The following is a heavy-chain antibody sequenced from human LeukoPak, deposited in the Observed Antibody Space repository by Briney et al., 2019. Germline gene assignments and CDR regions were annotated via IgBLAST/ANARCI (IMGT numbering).Heavy chain of an antibody. CDR3: AKSYWDTVVVPSAANY. CDR2: IRYDGSNK. CDR1: GFTFSNYV. Sequence: GGSLRLSRAASGFTFSNYVMHWVRQAPGKGLEWVAFIRYDGSNKDYADSVKGRFTISRDNSKNTLYLQMNSLRAEDTAVYYCAKSYWDTVVVPSAANYWGQGTLVTVSS. V-gene: IGHV3-30*02. D-gene: IGHD2-2*01. J-gene: IGHJ4*02.